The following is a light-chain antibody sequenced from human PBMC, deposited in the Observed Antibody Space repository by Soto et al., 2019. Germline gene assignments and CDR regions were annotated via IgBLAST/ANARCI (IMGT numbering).Light chain of an antibody. V-gene: IGLV7-46*01. CDR2: DTS. CDR1: TGAVTSGHY. Sequence: HAVVTQEPSLTVSPGGTVTLTCGSSTGAVTSGHYPHWFQQKPGQAPRTLIYDTSIRHSWTPARFSGSLLGGKAALTLSGAQPEDEADYYCLVIFTGVVDVFGTGTKVTVL. J-gene: IGLJ1*01. CDR3: LVIFTGVVDV.